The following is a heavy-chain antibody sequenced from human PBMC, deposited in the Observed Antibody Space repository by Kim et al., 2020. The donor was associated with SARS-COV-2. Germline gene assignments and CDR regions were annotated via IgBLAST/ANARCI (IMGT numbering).Heavy chain of an antibody. CDR3: ARDTVTTGFDV. CDR2: IFHSGKT. V-gene: IGHV4-4*02. CDR1: GDSVGTNNW. Sequence: SETLSLTCAVSGDSVGTNNWWSWVRQSPGKGLEWIGEIFHSGKTNHNLSLKSRVTLSVDKSKNHFSLKLTSLTAADTGIYYCARDTVTTGFDVWGQGTLVTVSS. D-gene: IGHD4-17*01. J-gene: IGHJ4*02.